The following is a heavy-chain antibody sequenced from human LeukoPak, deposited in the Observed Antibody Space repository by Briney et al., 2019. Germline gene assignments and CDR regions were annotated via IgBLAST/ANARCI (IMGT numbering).Heavy chain of an antibody. D-gene: IGHD3-22*01. CDR3: ATLGEYYDSSGYYYN. V-gene: IGHV4-34*01. Sequence: SETLSLTCAVYGGSFSGYYWSWIRQPPGKGLEWIGEINHSGSTNYNPSLKSRVTILVDTSKNQFSLKLTSVTAADTAVYYCATLGEYYDSSGYYYNWGQGTLVTVSS. J-gene: IGHJ4*02. CDR1: GGSFSGYY. CDR2: INHSGST.